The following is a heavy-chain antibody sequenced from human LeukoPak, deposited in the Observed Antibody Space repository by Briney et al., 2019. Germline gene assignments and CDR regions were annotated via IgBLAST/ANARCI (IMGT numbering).Heavy chain of an antibody. CDR3: ARDARQEWLRLGTLDY. CDR2: LSFDGSNK. CDR1: GFTFSSYA. D-gene: IGHD5-12*01. J-gene: IGHJ4*02. V-gene: IGHV3-30*04. Sequence: GGSLGLSCAASGFTFSSYAFHWVRQAPGKGLEWVATLSFDGSNKYYADSVKGRFTFSRDNSKRTLYLQMNSLRAEDTAVYYCARDARQEWLRLGTLDYWGQGSLVTVSS.